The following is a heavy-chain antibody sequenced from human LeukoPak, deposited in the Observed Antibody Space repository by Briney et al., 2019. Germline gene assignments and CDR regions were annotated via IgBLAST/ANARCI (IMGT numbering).Heavy chain of an antibody. CDR1: GESMIGHY. CDR3: ARFRLYYFDY. CDR2: IHHSGGT. Sequence: SETLSLTCAVYGESMIGHYWTWIRQPPGKRLEWIGEIHHSGGTNSNPSLKSRVTISVDTSKNQFSLKLSSVTAADTAVYYCARFRLYYFDYWGQGTLVTVSS. V-gene: IGHV4-34*01. J-gene: IGHJ4*02.